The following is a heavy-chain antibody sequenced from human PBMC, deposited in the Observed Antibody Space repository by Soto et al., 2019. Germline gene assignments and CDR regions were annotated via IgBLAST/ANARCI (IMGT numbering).Heavy chain of an antibody. J-gene: IGHJ6*02. CDR1: GFTFSSYG. V-gene: IGHV3-33*01. CDR3: ARDGGGYCSGGSCYRGYYYYGMDV. D-gene: IGHD2-15*01. CDR2: IWYDGSNK. Sequence: QVQLVESGGGVVQPGRSLRLSCAASGFTFSSYGMHWVRQAPGKGLEWVAVIWYDGSNKYYVDSVKGRFTISRDNSKNTLYLQMNSLSAEDMAVYYCARDGGGYCSGGSCYRGYYYYGMDVWGQGATVSVSS.